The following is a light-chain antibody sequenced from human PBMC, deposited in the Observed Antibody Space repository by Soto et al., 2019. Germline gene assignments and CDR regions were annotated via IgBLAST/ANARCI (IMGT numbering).Light chain of an antibody. J-gene: IGKJ4*01. V-gene: IGKV1-9*01. Sequence: DIQMTQSPLSLYASVGDRVKISCRASQGISSYLAWYQQKKGKAPKLLIYAASTLQSGVPSRFSGSGYGTDFNLTISSLQTEDFATYYCQQLNSYPLTFGGGTKVDIK. CDR1: QGISSY. CDR3: QQLNSYPLT. CDR2: AAS.